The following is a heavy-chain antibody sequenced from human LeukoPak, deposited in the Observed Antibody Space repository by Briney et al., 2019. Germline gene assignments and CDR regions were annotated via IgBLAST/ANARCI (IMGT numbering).Heavy chain of an antibody. D-gene: IGHD4-11*01. J-gene: IGHJ4*02. CDR3: AKGGTTALRVFFDY. V-gene: IGHV3-7*03. Sequence: GGSLRLSCAASGFTFSSYWMTWVRQAPGKGLEWVANIKRDGSEKYYVDSVKGRFTISRDNAKNSLYLQMNSLRAEDTAVYYCAKGGTTALRVFFDYWGQGTLVTVSS. CDR1: GFTFSSYW. CDR2: IKRDGSEK.